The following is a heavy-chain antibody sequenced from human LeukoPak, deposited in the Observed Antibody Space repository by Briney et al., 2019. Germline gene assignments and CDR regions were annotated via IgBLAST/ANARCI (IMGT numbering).Heavy chain of an antibody. CDR3: ARGPWHYDSSGYYNWFDP. J-gene: IGHJ5*02. CDR1: GGSISSGGYD. CDR2: IYYSGST. D-gene: IGHD3-22*01. Sequence: SETLSLTCSVSGGSISSGGYDWSWIRQHPGKGLEWIGYIYYSGSTSYNPSLKSRLTISVDTSKNQFSLKLSSVTAADTAVYYCARGPWHYDSSGYYNWFDPWGQGTLVTVSS. V-gene: IGHV4-31*03.